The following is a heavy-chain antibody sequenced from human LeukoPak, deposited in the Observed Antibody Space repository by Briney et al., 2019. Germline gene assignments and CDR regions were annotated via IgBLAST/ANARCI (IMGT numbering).Heavy chain of an antibody. J-gene: IGHJ3*02. CDR2: ISGSGGNT. CDR1: GFTFDIYA. D-gene: IGHD3-10*01. CDR3: ASSSSGSYDAFDI. Sequence: GGSLTLSCAASGFTFDIYAMTWVRQAPGKGPDWVSGISGSGGNTYYADSVKGRFTISRDNSKNTLYLQMNSLRAEDTAVYYCASSSSGSYDAFDIWGQGTMVTVSS. V-gene: IGHV3-23*01.